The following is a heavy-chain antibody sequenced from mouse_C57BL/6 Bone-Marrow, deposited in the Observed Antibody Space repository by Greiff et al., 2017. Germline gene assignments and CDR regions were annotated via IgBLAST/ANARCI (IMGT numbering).Heavy chain of an antibody. J-gene: IGHJ2*01. D-gene: IGHD2-5*01. CDR1: GFTFTDYY. Sequence: EVKVVESGGGLVQPGGSLSLSCAASGFTFTDYYMSWVRQPPGKALEWLGFIRNKANGYTTEYSASVKGRFTISRDNSQSILYLQMNALRAEDSATYYCARSLYYSNSLFDYWGQGTTLTVSS. CDR3: ARSLYYSNSLFDY. CDR2: IRNKANGYTT. V-gene: IGHV7-3*01.